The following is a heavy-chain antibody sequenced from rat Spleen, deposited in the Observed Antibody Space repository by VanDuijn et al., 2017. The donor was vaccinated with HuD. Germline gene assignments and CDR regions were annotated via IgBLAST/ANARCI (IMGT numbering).Heavy chain of an antibody. Sequence: EVQLVESDGGLVQPGNSLKLSCAASGFTFSGYAMAWVRQSPKKGLEWVAYISTVIENTYYRDSVKGRFTISRDNAKSTLYLQMDSLRSEDTATYYCARRGASFDYWGQGVMVTVSS. J-gene: IGHJ2*01. V-gene: IGHV5S23*01. CDR2: ISTVIENT. D-gene: IGHD3-1*01. CDR3: ARRGASFDY. CDR1: GFTFSGYA.